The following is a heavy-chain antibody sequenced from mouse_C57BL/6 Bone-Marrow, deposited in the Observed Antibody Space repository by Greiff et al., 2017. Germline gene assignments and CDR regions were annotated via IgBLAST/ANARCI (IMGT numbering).Heavy chain of an antibody. J-gene: IGHJ2*02. D-gene: IGHD1-1*01. CDR3: AKGGSYCDS. Sequence: VQLQESGAELMRPGASVKLSCKATGYTFTGYWIEWVKQRPGHGLEWIGEIFPGSGNTNYNENFKGKATFTADTSSNTAYMQLSSLTTEDSAIYYCAKGGSYCDSWGQGTSLTVSS. CDR1: GYTFTGYW. V-gene: IGHV1-9*01. CDR2: IFPGSGNT.